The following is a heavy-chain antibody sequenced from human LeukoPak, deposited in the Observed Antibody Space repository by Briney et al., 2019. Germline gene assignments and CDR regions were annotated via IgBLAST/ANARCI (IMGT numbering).Heavy chain of an antibody. D-gene: IGHD3-22*01. CDR1: GGSFKSYY. V-gene: IGHV4-59*01. CDR3: ASGHYFLDY. J-gene: IGHJ4*02. CDR2: TYYRGTI. Sequence: PSETLSLTCTVSGGSFKSYYLTWIRQPPGKGLEWIGYTYYRGTINYNPSLKSRVTISLDASKNQFSLKLTSVTAADTAVYYCASGHYFLDYWGQGTLVTVSS.